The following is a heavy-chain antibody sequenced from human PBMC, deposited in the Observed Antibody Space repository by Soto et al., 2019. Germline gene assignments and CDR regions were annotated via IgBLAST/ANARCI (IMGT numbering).Heavy chain of an antibody. D-gene: IGHD3-3*01. Sequence: QVQLQESGPGLVKPSETLSLTCTVSGGSVSSGSYYWSWIRQPPGKGLEWIGYIYYSGSTNYNPSLTSRATISVDTSKNQFSLKLSSVTAADTAVYYCARATHDCWSSYPQPQHDTNNWFDPWGQGTLVTVSS. CDR2: IYYSGST. J-gene: IGHJ5*02. CDR1: GGSVSSGSYY. V-gene: IGHV4-61*01. CDR3: ARATHDCWSSYPQPQHDTNNWFDP.